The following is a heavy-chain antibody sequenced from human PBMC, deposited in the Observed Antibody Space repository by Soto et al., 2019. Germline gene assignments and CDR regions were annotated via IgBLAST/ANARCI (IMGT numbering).Heavy chain of an antibody. CDR2: ISGSGGST. CDR1: GFTFSSYA. D-gene: IGHD4-17*01. CDR3: AKLDSETTVTTYDYYYMDV. J-gene: IGHJ6*03. V-gene: IGHV3-23*01. Sequence: GGSLRLSCAASGFTFSSYAMSWVRQAPGKGLEWVSAISGSGGSTYYADSVKGRFTISRDNSKNTLYLQMNSLRAEDTAVYYCAKLDSETTVTTYDYYYMDVWGKGTTVTVSS.